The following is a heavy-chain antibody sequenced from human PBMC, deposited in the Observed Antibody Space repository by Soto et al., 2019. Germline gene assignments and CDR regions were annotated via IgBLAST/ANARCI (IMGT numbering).Heavy chain of an antibody. Sequence: EVQLLESGGTLVQPGGSLRLSCEASGFTFHAYAMTWVRQRPGKGMEWMSGISGNGGSTYYADSMKGRFTISRDNSKDTLYLQMSGLRADDTGVYYCTKEEGGTMAVGGPEFWGQGTLVTVSS. CDR1: GFTFHAYA. CDR2: ISGNGGST. CDR3: TKEEGGTMAVGGPEF. V-gene: IGHV3-23*01. J-gene: IGHJ4*02. D-gene: IGHD3-16*01.